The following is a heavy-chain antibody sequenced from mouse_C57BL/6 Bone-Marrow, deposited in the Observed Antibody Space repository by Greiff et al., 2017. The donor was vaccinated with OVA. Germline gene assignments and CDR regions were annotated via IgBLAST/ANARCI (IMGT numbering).Heavy chain of an antibody. CDR2: IYPRSGNT. V-gene: IGHV1-81*01. J-gene: IGHJ2*01. Sequence: QVQLQQSGAELARPGASVKLSCKASGYTFTSYGISWVKQRPGQGLEWIGEIYPRSGNTYYNEKFKGKATLTADKSSSTAYMELRSLTSEDSAVYFCARGDGYYRPFDYWGQGTTLTVSS. D-gene: IGHD2-3*01. CDR1: GYTFTSYG. CDR3: ARGDGYYRPFDY.